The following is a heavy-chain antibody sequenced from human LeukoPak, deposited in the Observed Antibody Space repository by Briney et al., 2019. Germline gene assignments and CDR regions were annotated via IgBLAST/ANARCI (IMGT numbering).Heavy chain of an antibody. J-gene: IGHJ4*02. CDR3: ARGYRYGLDY. D-gene: IGHD5-18*01. V-gene: IGHV3-74*01. CDR2: ISNDGSTT. CDR1: GFTFSSYW. Sequence: GGSLRLSCAASGFTFSSYWMHWVRQAPGKGLVWVSRISNDGSTTTYADSVKGRFTISRDNAENTLYLQMNSLRAEDTAVYYCARGYRYGLDYWGQGTLVTVSS.